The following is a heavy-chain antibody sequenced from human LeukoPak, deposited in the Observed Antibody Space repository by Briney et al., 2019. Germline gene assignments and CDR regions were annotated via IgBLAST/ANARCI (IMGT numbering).Heavy chain of an antibody. V-gene: IGHV1-18*01. D-gene: IGHD6-13*01. CDR3: AREPGIAAAATPWFDP. Sequence: ASVKVSCKASGYTFTSYGISWVRQAPGQGLEWMGWISAYNGNTNYAQKLQGRVTMTTDTSTSTAYMELRSLRSDETAVYYCAREPGIAAAATPWFDPWGQGTLVTVSS. CDR2: ISAYNGNT. J-gene: IGHJ5*02. CDR1: GYTFTSYG.